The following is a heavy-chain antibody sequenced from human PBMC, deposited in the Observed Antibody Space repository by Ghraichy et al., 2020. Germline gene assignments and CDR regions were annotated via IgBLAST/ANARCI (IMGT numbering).Heavy chain of an antibody. J-gene: IGHJ6*02. Sequence: LSLTCAASGFTFKSYGMHWVRQAPGKGLEWVAVIWYDGSDKHYADSVKGRFTISRDNSKNSLYLQMNSLRADDMGVYYCTRRGAYCSGTSCHGTPYGMDVWGQGTTVTVSS. V-gene: IGHV3-33*01. D-gene: IGHD2-2*01. CDR2: IWYDGSDK. CDR3: TRRGAYCSGTSCHGTPYGMDV. CDR1: GFTFKSYG.